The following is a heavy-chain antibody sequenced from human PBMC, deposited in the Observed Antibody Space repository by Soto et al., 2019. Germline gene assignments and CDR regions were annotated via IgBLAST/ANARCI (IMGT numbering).Heavy chain of an antibody. CDR2: ISGSGGST. Sequence: HPGWSLRLSCAASGFTFSSYAMSWVRQAPGKGLEWVSAISGSGGSTYYADSVKGRFTISRDNSKNTLYLQMNSLRAEDTAVYYCAKGKDYGDQNFDYWGQGTLVTVSS. D-gene: IGHD4-17*01. CDR3: AKGKDYGDQNFDY. V-gene: IGHV3-23*01. CDR1: GFTFSSYA. J-gene: IGHJ4*02.